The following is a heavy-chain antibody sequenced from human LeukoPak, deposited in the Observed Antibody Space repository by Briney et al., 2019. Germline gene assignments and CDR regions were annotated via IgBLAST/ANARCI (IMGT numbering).Heavy chain of an antibody. J-gene: IGHJ2*01. CDR1: GFTFSSYS. CDR2: ISSSSSTI. D-gene: IGHD5-24*01. CDR3: AREERDGYNYYWYFDL. Sequence: GGSLRLSCAASGFTFSSYSMNWVRQAPGKGLEWVSYISSSSSTIYYADSVKGRFTISRDNAKNSLYLQMNSLRAEDTAVYYCAREERDGYNYYWYFDLWGRGTLVTVSS. V-gene: IGHV3-48*01.